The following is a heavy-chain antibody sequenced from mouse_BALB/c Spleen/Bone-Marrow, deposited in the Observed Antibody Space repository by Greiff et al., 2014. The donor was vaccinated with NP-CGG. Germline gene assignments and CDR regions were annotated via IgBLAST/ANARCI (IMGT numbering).Heavy chain of an antibody. Sequence: QVHVKQSGAELARPGASVKMSCRASGYTFTTYTMHWVKQRPGQGLEWIGYINPSSGYTYYNQKFKDKATLTADKSSSAAYLQLSSPTSEDSAVYYCARVYGNYDAMDYWGQGTSVTVSS. CDR2: INPSSGYT. CDR3: ARVYGNYDAMDY. D-gene: IGHD2-1*01. V-gene: IGHV1-4*01. J-gene: IGHJ4*01. CDR1: GYTFTTYT.